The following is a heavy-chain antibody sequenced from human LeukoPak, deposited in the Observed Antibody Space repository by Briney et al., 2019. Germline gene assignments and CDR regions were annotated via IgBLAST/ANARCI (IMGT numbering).Heavy chain of an antibody. D-gene: IGHD3-22*01. J-gene: IGHJ4*02. Sequence: GESLKISCKGSGYSFPSYLIGWVRQMPGKGLEGRGIIYPGDSDTRYSPSFQGQVTISADKSISTAYLQWSSLKASNTDMYYCASQDSSGYRPLDYWGQETLVTVSS. V-gene: IGHV5-51*01. CDR3: ASQDSSGYRPLDY. CDR1: GYSFPSYL. CDR2: IYPGDSDT.